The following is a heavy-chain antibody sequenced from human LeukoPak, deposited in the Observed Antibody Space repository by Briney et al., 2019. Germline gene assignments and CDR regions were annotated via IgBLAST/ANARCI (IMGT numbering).Heavy chain of an antibody. CDR2: INASGGST. J-gene: IGHJ5*02. CDR1: GYRFTSYY. D-gene: IGHD6-13*01. Sequence: ASVKVSCKASGYRFTSYYMHWVRQAPGQGLEWMGIINASGGSTTYAQKFQGRVTMTRDTSTSTVYMELSSLRSEDTAVYYCARDLIAAVGTTWFDPWGQGTLVTVSS. V-gene: IGHV1-46*01. CDR3: ARDLIAAVGTTWFDP.